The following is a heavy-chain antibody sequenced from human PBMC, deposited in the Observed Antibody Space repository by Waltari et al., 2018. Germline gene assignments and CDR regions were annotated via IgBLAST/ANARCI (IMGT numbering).Heavy chain of an antibody. D-gene: IGHD5-12*01. CDR2: INAGNGNT. J-gene: IGHJ4*02. V-gene: IGHV1-3*01. CDR3: ARVRGWLRFPDY. Sequence: QVQLVQSGAEVKKPGASVKVSCKASGYTFTSYAMHWVRQAPGQRLEWMGWINAGNGNTKYSQKFQGRVTITRDTSASTAYMELSSLRSEDTAVYYCARVRGWLRFPDYWGQGTLVTVSS. CDR1: GYTFTSYA.